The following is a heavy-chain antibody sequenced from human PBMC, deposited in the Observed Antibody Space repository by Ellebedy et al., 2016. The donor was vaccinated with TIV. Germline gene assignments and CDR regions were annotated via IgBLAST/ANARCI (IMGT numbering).Heavy chain of an antibody. D-gene: IGHD2-15*01. CDR2: IWYDGSNK. J-gene: IGHJ6*02. V-gene: IGHV3-33*01. CDR3: ARALAAIYYYGMDV. Sequence: GESLKISXAASGFTFSSYGMHWVRQAPGKGLEWVAVIWYDGSNKYYADSVKGRFTISRDNSKNTLYLQMNSLRAEDTAVYYCARALAAIYYYGMDVWGQGTTVTVSS. CDR1: GFTFSSYG.